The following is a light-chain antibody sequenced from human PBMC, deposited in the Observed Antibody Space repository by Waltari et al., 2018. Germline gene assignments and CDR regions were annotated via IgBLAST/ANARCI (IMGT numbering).Light chain of an antibody. CDR2: DVS. J-gene: IGLJ2*01. CDR3: SSYTSSSTLDVV. CDR1: SSDVGAYNY. Sequence: QSALTQPASVSGSPGQSITISCTGTSSDVGAYNYVSWYQQHPGKAPKLMIYDVSNRPSGVSNRVSGSKSGNTASLTISGLQAEDEADYYCSSYTSSSTLDVVFGGGTKLTVL. V-gene: IGLV2-14*01.